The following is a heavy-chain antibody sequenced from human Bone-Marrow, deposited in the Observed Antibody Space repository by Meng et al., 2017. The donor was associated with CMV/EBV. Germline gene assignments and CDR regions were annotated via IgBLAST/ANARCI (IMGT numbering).Heavy chain of an antibody. J-gene: IGHJ6*02. CDR3: ARLDIVVVPARNEYYYYGKDV. Sequence: ASVKVSCKASGYTFTSYDINWVRQATGQGLEWMGWMNPNSGNTGYAQKFQGRVTMTRNTSISTAYMELSSLRSEDTAVYYCARLDIVVVPARNEYYYYGKDVCDETTTTVSS. CDR1: GYTFTSYD. V-gene: IGHV1-8*01. CDR2: MNPNSGNT. D-gene: IGHD2-2*03.